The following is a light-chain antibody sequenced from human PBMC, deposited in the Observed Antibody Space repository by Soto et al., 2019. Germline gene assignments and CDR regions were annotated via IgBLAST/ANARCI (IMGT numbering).Light chain of an antibody. J-gene: IGKJ1*01. V-gene: IGKV1-16*01. CDR1: QGISNY. Sequence: DIQMTQSPSSLSCSXGDRVTIPXRASQGISNYLAWYQQKPGKAPKLLIFAASRLQVGVPSRFSGSGSGTEFTLTISSLQPDDFATYYCQHYNSYSEAFGQGTKVDI. CDR2: AAS. CDR3: QHYNSYSEA.